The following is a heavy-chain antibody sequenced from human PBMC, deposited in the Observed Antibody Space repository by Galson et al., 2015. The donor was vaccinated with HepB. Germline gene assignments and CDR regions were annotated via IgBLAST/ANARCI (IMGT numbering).Heavy chain of an antibody. D-gene: IGHD4-23*01. CDR3: AKEVNYGGNLPTDY. J-gene: IGHJ4*02. Sequence: SLRLSCAASGLTFSSYGMHWVRQAPGKGLEWVAVISYDGSNKYYADSVKGRFTISRDNSKNTLYLQMNSLRAEDTAVYYCAKEVNYGGNLPTDYWGQGILVTVSS. CDR1: GLTFSSYG. CDR2: ISYDGSNK. V-gene: IGHV3-30*18.